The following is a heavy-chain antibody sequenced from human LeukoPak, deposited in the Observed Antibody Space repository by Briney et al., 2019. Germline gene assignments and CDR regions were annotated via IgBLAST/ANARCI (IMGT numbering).Heavy chain of an antibody. Sequence: ASVKVSCKASGYTFTVYYMHWVRQAPGQGLEWMGWINPKSGGTKYAQRFQGRVTMTRDTSISTVYMELSSLRPDDTAVYYCARDGLDGYKDYWGQGTPVTVSS. J-gene: IGHJ4*02. CDR2: INPKSGGT. D-gene: IGHD5-24*01. V-gene: IGHV1-2*02. CDR3: ARDGLDGYKDY. CDR1: GYTFTVYY.